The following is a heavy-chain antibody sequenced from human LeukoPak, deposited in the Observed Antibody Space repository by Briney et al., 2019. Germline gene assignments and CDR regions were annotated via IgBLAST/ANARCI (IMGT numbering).Heavy chain of an antibody. CDR3: TTNTAPDYYGSGSYYNVI. CDR1: GFTFSNAW. J-gene: IGHJ4*02. D-gene: IGHD3-10*01. CDR2: IKRKIDGGTT. Sequence: GGSLRLSCAASGFTFSNAWMNWVRQAPGKGLEWVGRIKRKIDGGTTDYAAPVKGRFTISKDDSKNTLYLQMNSLKTEETAVYYCTTNTAPDYYGSGSYYNVIWGQGTLVTVSS. V-gene: IGHV3-15*01.